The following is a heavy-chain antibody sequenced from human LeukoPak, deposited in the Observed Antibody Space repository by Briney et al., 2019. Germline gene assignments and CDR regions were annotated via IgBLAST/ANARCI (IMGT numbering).Heavy chain of an antibody. D-gene: IGHD1-26*01. CDR2: INPNSGGT. J-gene: IGHJ4*02. Sequence: GASVKVSCKASGYTFTGYYMHWVRQAPGQGLEWMGWINPNSGGTNYAQKFQGRVTITRDTSISTAYMELSRLRSDDTAVYYCARVESGSYQTLFDYWGQGTLVTVSS. V-gene: IGHV1-2*02. CDR3: ARVESGSYQTLFDY. CDR1: GYTFTGYY.